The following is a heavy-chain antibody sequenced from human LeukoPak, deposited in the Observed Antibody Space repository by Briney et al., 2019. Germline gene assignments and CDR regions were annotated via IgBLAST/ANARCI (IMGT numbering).Heavy chain of an antibody. V-gene: IGHV4-34*01. Sequence: SETLSLTCAVYGGSFSNHYWTWIRQPPGKGLEWIGEINHSGSTNYKSSLKSRVTISLDTSKNQFSLNLDSVTAADTAVYYCAKSNGYGLIDIWGQGTMVTVSS. CDR1: GGSFSNHY. CDR2: INHSGST. CDR3: AKSNGYGLIDI. J-gene: IGHJ3*02. D-gene: IGHD2-2*03.